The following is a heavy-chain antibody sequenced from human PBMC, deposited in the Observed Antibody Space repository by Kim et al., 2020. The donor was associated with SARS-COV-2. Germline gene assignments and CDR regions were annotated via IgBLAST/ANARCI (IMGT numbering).Heavy chain of an antibody. CDR3: ARDRNAFDI. Sequence: RTKDNTEYVKGRFTISRENSKNTLYLQMNSRRAEDTAVYYCARDRNAFDIWGQGTMVTVSS. CDR2: RTK. J-gene: IGHJ3*02. V-gene: IGHV3-33*01.